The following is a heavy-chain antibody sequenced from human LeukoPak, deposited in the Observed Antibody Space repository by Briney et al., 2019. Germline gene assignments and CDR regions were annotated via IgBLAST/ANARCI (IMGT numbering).Heavy chain of an antibody. CDR1: GYTFTSYY. CDR2: INPSGGST. CDR3: ARDPTLHYCSGGSCYSYAPDY. V-gene: IGHV1-46*01. D-gene: IGHD2-15*01. Sequence: GASVKVSCKASGYTFTSYYMHWVRQAPGQGLEWMGIINPSGGSTSYAQKFQGRVTMTRDMSTSTVYMELSSLRSEDTAVYYCARDPTLHYCSGGSCYSYAPDYWGQGTLVTVSS. J-gene: IGHJ4*02.